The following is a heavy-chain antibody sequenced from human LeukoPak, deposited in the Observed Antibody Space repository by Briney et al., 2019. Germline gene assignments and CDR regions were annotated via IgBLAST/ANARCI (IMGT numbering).Heavy chain of an antibody. J-gene: IGHJ3*01. CDR2: IYSGGST. CDR1: GFTFSSYA. D-gene: IGHD2-8*01. CDR3: ARDGFSNGDPHHDGFDV. Sequence: GGSLRLSCAASGFTFSSYAMNWVRQAPGKGLEWVSVIYSGGSTYYADSVKGRFTISRDNSKNTVHLQMNSLRAEDTAVYYCARDGFSNGDPHHDGFDVWGQGTMVTVSS. V-gene: IGHV3-53*01.